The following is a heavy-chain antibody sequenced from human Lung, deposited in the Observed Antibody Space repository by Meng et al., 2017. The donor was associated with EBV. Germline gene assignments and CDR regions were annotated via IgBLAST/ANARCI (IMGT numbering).Heavy chain of an antibody. CDR1: GYPFSTYA. V-gene: IGHV1-3*04. CDR3: ARCEYSRGQFDY. J-gene: IGHJ4*02. CDR2: INTATGQT. D-gene: IGHD6-19*01. Sequence: QVARGHAGAEVKAPGASVKISCRAPGYPFSTYATPWVRQAPGQGLEWIGWINTATGQTKFSQNFQGRVTISRDTIARTVYMDLSSLRSDDTAVYYCARCEYSRGQFDYWGQGTLVTVSS.